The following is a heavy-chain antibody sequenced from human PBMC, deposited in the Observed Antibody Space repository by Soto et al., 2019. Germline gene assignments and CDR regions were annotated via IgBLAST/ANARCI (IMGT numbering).Heavy chain of an antibody. CDR1: GGSISSGRYY. V-gene: IGHV4-31*03. J-gene: IGHJ4*02. Sequence: SETLSLTCTVSGGSISSGRYYWSWIRQHPGKGLEWIGYIYYSGSTYYNPSLKSRVTISVDTSKNQFSLKLSSVTAADTAVYYCARVKTYYYDSSGYYPGIFDYWGQGTLVTVSS. CDR2: IYYSGST. D-gene: IGHD3-22*01. CDR3: ARVKTYYYDSSGYYPGIFDY.